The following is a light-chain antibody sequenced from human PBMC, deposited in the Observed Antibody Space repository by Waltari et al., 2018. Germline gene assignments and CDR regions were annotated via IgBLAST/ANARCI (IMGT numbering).Light chain of an antibody. J-gene: IGKJ1*01. V-gene: IGKV1-39*01. CDR3: QQTYSTPPWT. Sequence: DIQMTQSPSSLSASVGDTVTITCRASQSITTYLNWYQQKAGKAPELLIFGASSLQTGVPSRFSGSGSGTEFTLTINSLQPEDFATYYCQQTYSTPPWTFGQGTNMEI. CDR2: GAS. CDR1: QSITTY.